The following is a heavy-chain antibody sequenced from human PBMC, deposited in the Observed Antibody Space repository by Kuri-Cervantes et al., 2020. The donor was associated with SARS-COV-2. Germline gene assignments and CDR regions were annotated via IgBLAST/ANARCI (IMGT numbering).Heavy chain of an antibody. CDR3: ARSSGQIFYYYGMDV. Sequence: LSLTCAASGFTFSSYGMHWVRQAPGKGLEWVAVIWYDGSNKYYAGSVKGRFTISRDNSKNTLYLQMNSLRAEDTAVYYCARSSGQIFYYYGMDVWGQGTTVTVSS. V-gene: IGHV3-33*08. CDR2: IWYDGSNK. J-gene: IGHJ6*02. CDR1: GFTFSSYG. D-gene: IGHD2-15*01.